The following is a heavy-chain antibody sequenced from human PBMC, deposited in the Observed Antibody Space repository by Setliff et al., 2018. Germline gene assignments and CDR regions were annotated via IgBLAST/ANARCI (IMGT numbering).Heavy chain of an antibody. CDR1: GFTFSGYS. D-gene: IGHD2-15*01. J-gene: IGHJ6*02. V-gene: IGHV3-21*01. Sequence: PGGSLRLSCAASGFTFSGYSMNWVRQAPGKGPEWVSSISTSGTYIYYADSVKGRFTISRDNAKNSLYLQMNSLRAEDTAVYYCAMILPYHGMDVWGQGTTVTVSS. CDR3: AMILPYHGMDV. CDR2: ISTSGTYI.